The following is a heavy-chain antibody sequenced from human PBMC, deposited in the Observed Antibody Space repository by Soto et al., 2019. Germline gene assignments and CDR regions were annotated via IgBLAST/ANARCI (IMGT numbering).Heavy chain of an antibody. CDR1: GLTFSLYA. Sequence: EVQLLESGGGLVQPGGSLRLSCAASGLTFSLYAMTWVRQAPGKGLEWVSAISGSGSSTYYADSVKGRFTTSRDNSKNTLFLQMDCLRAEDTAVYYCAKDPGYSNYYGIDVWGQGTTVTVSS. CDR2: ISGSGSST. CDR3: AKDPGYSNYYGIDV. D-gene: IGHD4-4*01. J-gene: IGHJ6*02. V-gene: IGHV3-23*01.